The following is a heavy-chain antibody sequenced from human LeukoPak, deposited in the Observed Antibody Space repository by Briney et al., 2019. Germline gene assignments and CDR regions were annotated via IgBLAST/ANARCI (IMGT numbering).Heavy chain of an antibody. CDR1: GFTFSNAW. Sequence: GGSLRLSCAASGFTFSNAWMNWVRQAPGKGLEWVGRIKSKTDGGTTDYAAPAKGRFTISRDGSKNTLYLQMNSLKTEDTAVYYCTTGSVVRKNYYYYYGMDVWGQGTTVTVSS. CDR3: TTGSVVRKNYYYYYGMDV. CDR2: IKSKTDGGTT. J-gene: IGHJ6*02. D-gene: IGHD2-8*01. V-gene: IGHV3-15*07.